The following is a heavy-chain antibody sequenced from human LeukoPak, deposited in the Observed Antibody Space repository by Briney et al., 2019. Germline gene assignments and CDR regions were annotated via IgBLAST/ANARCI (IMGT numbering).Heavy chain of an antibody. V-gene: IGHV3-30*18. J-gene: IGHJ4*02. D-gene: IGHD3-10*01. CDR3: AKDQEYYGSGRHFDY. CDR1: GFTFSSYG. Sequence: PGGSLRLSCAASGFTFSSYGMHWVRQAPGKGLEWVAVISYDGSNKYYADSVKGRFTISRDNSKNTLYLQMNSLRAEDTAVYYCAKDQEYYGSGRHFDYWGQGTLVTISS. CDR2: ISYDGSNK.